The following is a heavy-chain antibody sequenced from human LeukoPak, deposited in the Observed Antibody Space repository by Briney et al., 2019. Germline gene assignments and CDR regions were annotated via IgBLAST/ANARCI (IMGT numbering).Heavy chain of an antibody. J-gene: IGHJ5*02. Sequence: SETLSLTCTVSGGSISSYYWSWIRQPPGKGLEWIGEINHSGSTNYNPSLKSRVTISVDTSKNQFSLKLSSVTAADTAVYYCARGRITVGRNWFDPWGQGTLVTVSS. CDR3: ARGRITVGRNWFDP. CDR1: GGSISSYY. D-gene: IGHD6-19*01. CDR2: INHSGST. V-gene: IGHV4-34*01.